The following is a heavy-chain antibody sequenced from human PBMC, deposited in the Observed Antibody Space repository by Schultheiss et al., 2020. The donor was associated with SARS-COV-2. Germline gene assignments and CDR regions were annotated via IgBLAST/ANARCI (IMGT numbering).Heavy chain of an antibody. CDR1: VFTFSSYG. D-gene: IGHD6-19*01. CDR3: ARDGGSGGSGWYGWFDP. J-gene: IGHJ5*02. V-gene: IGHV3-21*04. CDR2: ISSSSSYI. Sequence: GGSLRLSCAASVFTFSSYGMHWVRQAPGKGLEWVSSISSSSSYIYYADSVKGRFTISRDNAKNSLYLQMNSLRAEDTAVYYCARDGGSGGSGWYGWFDPWGQGTLVTVSS.